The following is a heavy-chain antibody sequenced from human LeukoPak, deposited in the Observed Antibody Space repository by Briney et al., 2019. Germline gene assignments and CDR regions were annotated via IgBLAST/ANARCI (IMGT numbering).Heavy chain of an antibody. Sequence: SETLSLTCTVSGGSISSYFWTWIRQPPGKGLEWIGYIYYSGSTNYSPSLKSRVTISVDTFKNQFSLNLTSVTAADTAVYYCARFTPQGYGWGGYNRFDPWGQGTLVTVSS. J-gene: IGHJ5*02. CDR2: IYYSGST. D-gene: IGHD3-16*01. CDR3: ARFTPQGYGWGGYNRFDP. V-gene: IGHV4-59*01. CDR1: GGSISSYF.